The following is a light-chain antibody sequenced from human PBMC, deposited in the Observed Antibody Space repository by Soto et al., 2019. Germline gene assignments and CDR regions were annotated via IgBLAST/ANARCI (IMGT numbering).Light chain of an antibody. Sequence: DIQLTQSPSFLSASLGDRVTITCRASQDFSNYLAWYQQKPGKAPNLLIYGASSLQSGVPSRFSGSRSGTDFTLTINSLQPEDFAVYYCQQTYNSPLPFGQGTNVDI. CDR1: QDFSNY. V-gene: IGKV1-39*01. J-gene: IGKJ1*01. CDR3: QQTYNSPLP. CDR2: GAS.